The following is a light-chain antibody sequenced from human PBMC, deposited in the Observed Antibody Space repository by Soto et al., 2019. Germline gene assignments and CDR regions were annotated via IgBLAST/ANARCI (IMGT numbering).Light chain of an antibody. V-gene: IGKV1-6*01. Sequence: AIQMTQSPSSLSASVGDRVTITCRASQGIRNDLDWFQQKPGKAPKLLIYAESNLQSGVPARFSGSGSGTDFTLTISSLQPEDFATYYCLQKYFYPFTFGPGTKVDSK. J-gene: IGKJ3*01. CDR2: AES. CDR3: LQKYFYPFT. CDR1: QGIRND.